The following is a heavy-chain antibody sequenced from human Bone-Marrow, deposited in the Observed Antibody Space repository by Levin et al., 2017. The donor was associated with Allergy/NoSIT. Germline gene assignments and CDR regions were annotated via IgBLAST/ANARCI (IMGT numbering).Heavy chain of an antibody. CDR2: ISYSGST. J-gene: IGHJ4*01. V-gene: IGHV4-59*01. Sequence: SETLSLTCSVSNDSISRYYWSWIRQPPGKRLEWIGYISYSGSTDYNPTLKSRVTISIDTPMKQFSLKVTSMTAADTAVYFCARGVATIEFDYWGPGIQVTVSS. CDR1: NDSISRYY. CDR3: ARGVATIEFDY. D-gene: IGHD5-12*01.